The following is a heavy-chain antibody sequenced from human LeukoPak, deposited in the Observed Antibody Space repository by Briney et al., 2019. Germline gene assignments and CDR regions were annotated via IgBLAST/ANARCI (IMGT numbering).Heavy chain of an antibody. CDR3: ARGMLSGSYLGFDC. D-gene: IGHD1-26*01. Sequence: GASVKVSCKASGYTFTGYYMHWVRQAPGQGLEWMGWINPNSGGTNYAQKFQGRVTMTRDTSISTAYMELSRLRSDDTAVYYCARGMLSGSYLGFDCWGQGTLVTVSS. V-gene: IGHV1-2*02. CDR1: GYTFTGYY. J-gene: IGHJ4*02. CDR2: INPNSGGT.